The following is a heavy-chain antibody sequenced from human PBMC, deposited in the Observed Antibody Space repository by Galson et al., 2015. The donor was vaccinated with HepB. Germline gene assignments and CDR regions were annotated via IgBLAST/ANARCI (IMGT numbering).Heavy chain of an antibody. CDR1: GDSVSSNSAV. CDR3: ARDGWELQSFDI. Sequence: CAISGDSVSSNSAVWNWIRQSPSRGLEWLGRTYYRSKWYNDYAVSVKSRITINPDTSKNQFSLQLNSVTPEDTAVYYRARDGWELQSFDIWGQGTMVTVSS. D-gene: IGHD1-26*01. CDR2: TYYRSKWYN. J-gene: IGHJ3*02. V-gene: IGHV6-1*01.